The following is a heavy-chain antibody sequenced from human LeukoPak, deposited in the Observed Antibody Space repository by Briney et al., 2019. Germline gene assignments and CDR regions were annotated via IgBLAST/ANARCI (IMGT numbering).Heavy chain of an antibody. V-gene: IGHV3-7*01. CDR2: IKQDGSEK. J-gene: IGHJ3*02. D-gene: IGHD3-10*01. Sequence: GGSLRLSCAASGFTFSSYWMSWVRQAPGKGLEWVANIKQDGSEKYYVDSVKGRFTISRDNAKNSLYLQMNSLRAEDTAVYYCARVFYPNYGAFDIWGQGTMVTVSS. CDR3: ARVFYPNYGAFDI. CDR1: GFTFSSYW.